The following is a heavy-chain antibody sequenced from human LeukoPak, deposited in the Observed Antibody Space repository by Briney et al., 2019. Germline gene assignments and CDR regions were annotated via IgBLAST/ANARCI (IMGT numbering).Heavy chain of an antibody. V-gene: IGHV3-30*02. Sequence: GGSLRLSCAASGFTFSSYGMHWVRQAPGKGLEWVAFIRYDGSNKYYADSVKGRFTISRDNSKNTLYLQMNSLRAEDTAVYYCAKVLYSSSWYYFDYWGQGTLVTVSS. J-gene: IGHJ4*02. CDR3: AKVLYSSSWYYFDY. CDR2: IRYDGSNK. D-gene: IGHD6-13*01. CDR1: GFTFSSYG.